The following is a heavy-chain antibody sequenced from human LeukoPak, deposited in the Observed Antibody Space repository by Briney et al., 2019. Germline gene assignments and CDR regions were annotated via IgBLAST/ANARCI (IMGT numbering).Heavy chain of an antibody. CDR2: ISYDGSNK. D-gene: IGHD3-10*01. Sequence: GGSLRLSCAASGFTFSSYAMHWVRQAPGKGLEWVAVISYDGSNKYYAGSVKGRFTISRDNSKNTLYLQMNSLRAEDTAVYYCARGLTYYYGSGSYGTFDYWGQGTLVTVSS. CDR3: ARGLTYYYGSGSYGTFDY. J-gene: IGHJ4*02. CDR1: GFTFSSYA. V-gene: IGHV3-30-3*01.